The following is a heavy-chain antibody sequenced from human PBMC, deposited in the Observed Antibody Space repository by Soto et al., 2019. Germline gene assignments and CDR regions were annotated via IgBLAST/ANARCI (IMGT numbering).Heavy chain of an antibody. D-gene: IGHD7-27*01. J-gene: IGHJ4*02. CDR1: GFSFSISP. CDR3: ARDPKTSGGQHWAFNYFDS. V-gene: IGHV3-30-3*01. Sequence: QVQLVESGGGVVQPGRSLRLSCAASGFSFSISPMHWVRQAPGKGPEWVALISYDGTNKFYADSVKGRFTISRDNSKSTRYLQVDSLRPEDAAVYSCARDPKTSGGQHWAFNYFDSWGQGTLVTVSS. CDR2: ISYDGTNK.